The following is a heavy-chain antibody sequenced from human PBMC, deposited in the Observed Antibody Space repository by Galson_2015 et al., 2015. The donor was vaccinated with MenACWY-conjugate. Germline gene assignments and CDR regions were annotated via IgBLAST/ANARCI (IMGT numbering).Heavy chain of an antibody. CDR3: ARLVTRGITIFGAHPRASYGLDV. CDR1: DGSLTGAS. Sequence: SETLSLTCGVHDGSLTGASWSWIRQPPGKGLEWIGEINHVGDTDYNPSLRGRVTISLDTSKNQFSPRLSSVTAADTAVYYCARLVTRGITIFGAHPRASYGLDVWGQGTTVIVSS. CDR2: INHVGDT. D-gene: IGHD3-3*01. V-gene: IGHV4-34*01. J-gene: IGHJ6*02.